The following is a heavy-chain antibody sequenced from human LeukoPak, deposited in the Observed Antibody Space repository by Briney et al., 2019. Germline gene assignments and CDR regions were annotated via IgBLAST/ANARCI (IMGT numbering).Heavy chain of an antibody. CDR3: ARDTRSYDTSGYYSFDF. Sequence: DPSETLSLTCTVSGGSISSYYWSWIRQPPGKGLEWIGYIYYSGSTNYNPSFKSRVTNSVDTSKNQFSLELRSVTAADTAIYYCARDTRSYDTSGYYSFDFWGQGALVTVSS. CDR2: IYYSGST. D-gene: IGHD3-22*01. V-gene: IGHV4-59*01. J-gene: IGHJ4*02. CDR1: GGSISSYY.